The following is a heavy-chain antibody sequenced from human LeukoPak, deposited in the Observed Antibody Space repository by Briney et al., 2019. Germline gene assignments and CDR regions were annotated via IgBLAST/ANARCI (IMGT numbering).Heavy chain of an antibody. D-gene: IGHD3-22*01. CDR2: IIPILGIA. V-gene: IGHV1-69*04. CDR3: ARDGFHYYDRAKGPSYFDY. CDR1: GGTFSSYA. J-gene: IGHJ4*02. Sequence: SVKVSCKASGGTFSSYAISWVRQAPGQGLEWMGRIIPILGIANYAQKFQGRVTITADKSTSTAYMELSSLRSEDTAVYYCARDGFHYYDRAKGPSYFDYWGLGTLVTVSS.